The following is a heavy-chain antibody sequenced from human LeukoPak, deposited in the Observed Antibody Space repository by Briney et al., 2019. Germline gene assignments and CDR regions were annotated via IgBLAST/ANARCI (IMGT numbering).Heavy chain of an antibody. J-gene: IGHJ3*02. CDR1: GFTFSSYG. CDR2: IRYDGSNK. CDR3: ARDWLGYCSSTSCYRDAFDI. D-gene: IGHD2-2*01. V-gene: IGHV3-30*02. Sequence: GGSLRLSCAASGFTFSSYGMHWVRQAPGKGLEWVAFIRYDGSNKDYADSVKGRFTISRDNAKNSLYLQMNSLRAEDTAVYYCARDWLGYCSSTSCYRDAFDIWGQGTMVTVSS.